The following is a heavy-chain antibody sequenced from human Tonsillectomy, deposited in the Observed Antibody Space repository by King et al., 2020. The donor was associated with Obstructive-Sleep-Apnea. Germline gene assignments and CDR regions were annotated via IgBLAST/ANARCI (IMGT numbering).Heavy chain of an antibody. V-gene: IGHV1-69*01. J-gene: IGHJ1*01. Sequence: EQLVQSGAEVKKPGSSVKVSCKASGGTFSSYAISWVRQAPGQGLEWMGGIIVIFGTANYAQKFQGRVTITADESTSTAYMELSSLRSEDTAVYYCARGGGYCSSTRFDECFQHWGQGTLVTVSS. D-gene: IGHD2-2*01. CDR1: GGTFSSYA. CDR3: ARGGGYCSSTRFDECFQH. CDR2: IIVIFGTA.